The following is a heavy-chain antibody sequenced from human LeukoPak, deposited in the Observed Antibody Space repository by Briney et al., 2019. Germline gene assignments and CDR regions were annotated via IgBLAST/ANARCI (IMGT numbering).Heavy chain of an antibody. D-gene: IGHD3-22*01. CDR3: AKVCDSSGYYSYRTYYYFDY. CDR2: ISGSGGST. V-gene: IGHV3-23*01. Sequence: GASLRLSCAASGFTFSSYAMSWVRQATGKGLEWVSAISGSGGSTYYADSVKGRFTISRDNSKNTLYLQMNSLRAEDTAVYYCAKVCDSSGYYSYRTYYYFDYWGQGTLVTVSS. CDR1: GFTFSSYA. J-gene: IGHJ4*02.